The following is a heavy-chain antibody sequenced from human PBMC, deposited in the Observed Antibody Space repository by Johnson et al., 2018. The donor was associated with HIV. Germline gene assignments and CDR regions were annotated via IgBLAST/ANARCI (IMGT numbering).Heavy chain of an antibody. CDR3: ARDYLGYNWNDLGAFDI. CDR2: IYSGGST. J-gene: IGHJ3*02. D-gene: IGHD1-1*01. Sequence: VQLLESGGGLIQPGGSLRLSCAASGFTVSSNYMSWVRQAPGKGLEWVSVIYSGGSTYYADSVKGRFTISRDNSKNTLYLQMNSLRAEDTAVYYRARDYLGYNWNDLGAFDIWGQGTMVTVSS. CDR1: GFTVSSNY. V-gene: IGHV3-53*01.